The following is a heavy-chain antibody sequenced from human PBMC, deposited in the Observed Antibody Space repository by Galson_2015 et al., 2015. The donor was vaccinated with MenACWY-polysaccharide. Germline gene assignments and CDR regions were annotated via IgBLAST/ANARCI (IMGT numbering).Heavy chain of an antibody. J-gene: IGHJ4*02. D-gene: IGHD2-21*01. Sequence: ATLSLPCPVSGGSIGLYFWRWLRPPPGRGLEWLGYIYNSGTTRYNPSLKSRVAISVDTSRNQFSLKLNSVTAADTAVYYCARDRELGWWGQGTLVTVSS. CDR3: ARDRELGW. V-gene: IGHV4-59*01. CDR1: GGSIGLYF. CDR2: IYNSGTT.